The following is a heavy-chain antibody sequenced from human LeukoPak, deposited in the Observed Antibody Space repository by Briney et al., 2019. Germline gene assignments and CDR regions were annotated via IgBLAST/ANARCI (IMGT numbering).Heavy chain of an antibody. CDR2: IRYDGSNK. CDR3: AKATVTTD. Sequence: GGSLRIFCAAACFNFSSSGMHWFRQAPAKGLEWVAFIRYDGSNKYYADSVKGRFTISRDNSKNTLYLQMSSLRAEDTAVYYCAKATVTTDWGQGTLVTVSS. V-gene: IGHV3-30*02. D-gene: IGHD4-17*01. CDR1: CFNFSSSG. J-gene: IGHJ4*02.